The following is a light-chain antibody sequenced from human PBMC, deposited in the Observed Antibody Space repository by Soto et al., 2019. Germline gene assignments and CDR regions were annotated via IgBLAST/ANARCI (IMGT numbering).Light chain of an antibody. Sequence: QSALTQPASVSGSPGQSITISCTGTSSDVGSYNLVSWYQQHPGKAPKLMIYEGSKRPSGVSNRFSGSKSGNTASLTISGLQAEDEADYYCCSYAGSHVFGPGTKVTVL. CDR3: CSYAGSHV. V-gene: IGLV2-23*01. CDR2: EGS. CDR1: SSDVGSYNL. J-gene: IGLJ1*01.